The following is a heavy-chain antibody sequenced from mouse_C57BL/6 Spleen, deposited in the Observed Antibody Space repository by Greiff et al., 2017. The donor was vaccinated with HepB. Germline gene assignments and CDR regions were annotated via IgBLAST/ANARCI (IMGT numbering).Heavy chain of an antibody. V-gene: IGHV1-53*01. CDR3: ARGEVYDYDFDY. Sequence: VQLQQPGTELVKPGASVKLSCKASGYTFTSYWMHWVKQRPGQGLEWIGNINPSNGGTNYNEKFKSKATLTVDKSSSTAYMQLSSRTSEDSAVYYCARGEVYDYDFDYWGQGTTLTVSS. CDR2: INPSNGGT. J-gene: IGHJ2*01. D-gene: IGHD2-4*01. CDR1: GYTFTSYW.